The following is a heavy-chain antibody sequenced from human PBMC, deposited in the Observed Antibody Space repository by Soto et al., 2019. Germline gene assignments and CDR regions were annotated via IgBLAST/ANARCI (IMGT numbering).Heavy chain of an antibody. Sequence: QVQLVQSGAEVKKPGSSVKVSCKASGGTFSSYTISWVRQAPGQGLEWMGRIIPILGIANYAQKFQGRVTITADKSRSPAYMELSRLRSEDTAVYSCARDLAADPLLAFDIWGQGTMVTVSS. V-gene: IGHV1-69*08. CDR1: GGTFSSYT. CDR2: IIPILGIA. J-gene: IGHJ3*02. D-gene: IGHD6-13*01. CDR3: ARDLAADPLLAFDI.